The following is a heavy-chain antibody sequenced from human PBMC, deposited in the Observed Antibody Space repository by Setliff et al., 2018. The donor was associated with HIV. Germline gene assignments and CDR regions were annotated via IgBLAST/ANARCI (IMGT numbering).Heavy chain of an antibody. D-gene: IGHD3-9*01. V-gene: IGHV3-7*01. J-gene: IGHJ4*02. Sequence: PGGSLRLSCAASGFRFRSYWMSWVRQAPGKGLESVANVKQDGTETLYVDSVKGRFTISRDNARSALYLQMNSLRAEDTAVYYCAKDWRYDILTGKPPSDDWGQGTLVTVSS. CDR2: VKQDGTET. CDR1: GFRFRSYW. CDR3: AKDWRYDILTGKPPSDD.